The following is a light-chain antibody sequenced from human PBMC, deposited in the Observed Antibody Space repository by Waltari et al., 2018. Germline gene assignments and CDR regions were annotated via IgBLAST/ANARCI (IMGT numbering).Light chain of an antibody. CDR2: DVT. Sequence: QSTLTQHPSVSASPGPPITISSTRTSSDVGGYNYVSWYQQHPGKAPKLIIYDVTTRPSGVSNRFSGTKSGNTASLTISGLQAEDEADYYCNSFTTSNSLVFGTGTKVSVL. CDR3: NSFTTSNSLV. V-gene: IGLV2-14*03. CDR1: SSDVGGYNY. J-gene: IGLJ1*01.